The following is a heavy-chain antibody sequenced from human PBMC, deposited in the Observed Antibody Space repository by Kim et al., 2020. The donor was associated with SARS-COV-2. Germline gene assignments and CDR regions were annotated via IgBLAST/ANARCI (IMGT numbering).Heavy chain of an antibody. D-gene: IGHD3-22*01. Sequence: RFTISRDNSKNTLYLQMNSLRAEDTAVYYCARARYYYDSSCSSKYYGMDVWGQGTTVTVSS. CDR3: ARARYYYDSSCSSKYYGMDV. J-gene: IGHJ6*02. V-gene: IGHV3-30*07.